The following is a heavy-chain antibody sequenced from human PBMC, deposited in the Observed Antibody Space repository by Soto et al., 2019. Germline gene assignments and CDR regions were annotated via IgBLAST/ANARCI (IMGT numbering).Heavy chain of an antibody. CDR2: ITPDNGNT. CDR1: GYNFVTFG. J-gene: IGHJ5*02. CDR3: ARLAPCAGDPCYSLPLDL. V-gene: IGHV1-18*01. Sequence: SGASVKVSCKASGYNFVTFGVSWVRQAPGQGLEWMGWITPDNGNTNYAQRFQGRATMTTDTSTSTAYMEVRSLRSDDTAVYYCARLAPCAGDPCYSLPLDLWGQGALVTVSS. D-gene: IGHD2-21*01.